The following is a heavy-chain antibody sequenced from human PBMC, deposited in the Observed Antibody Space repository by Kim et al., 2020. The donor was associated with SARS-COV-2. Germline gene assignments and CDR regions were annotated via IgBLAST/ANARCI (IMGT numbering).Heavy chain of an antibody. CDR1: GFTFDDYA. V-gene: IGHV3-9*01. D-gene: IGHD2-2*01. CDR3: AKARSGSTSCIGY. CDR2: ISWNSGSI. Sequence: GGSLRLSCAASGFTFDDYAMHWVRQAPGKGLEWVSGISWNSGSIGYADSVKGRFTISRDNAKNSLYLQMNSLRAEDTALYYCAKARSGSTSCIGYWGQGT. J-gene: IGHJ4*02.